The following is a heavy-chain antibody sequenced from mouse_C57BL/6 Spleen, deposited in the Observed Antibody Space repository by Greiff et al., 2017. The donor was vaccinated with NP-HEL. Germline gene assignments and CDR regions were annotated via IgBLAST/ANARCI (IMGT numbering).Heavy chain of an antibody. J-gene: IGHJ4*01. CDR1: GFTLSSYA. Sequence: EVMLVESGEGLLKPGGSRKLSWAASGFTLSSYAISWVRQTPEKRLGWVAYISGGGDYIYYADTVKGRFTISRDNARNTLYLQMSSLKSEDTAMYYCTRGDYEGAMDYWGQRTSVTVSS. D-gene: IGHD1-1*01. CDR2: ISGGGDYI. CDR3: TRGDYEGAMDY. V-gene: IGHV5-9-1*02.